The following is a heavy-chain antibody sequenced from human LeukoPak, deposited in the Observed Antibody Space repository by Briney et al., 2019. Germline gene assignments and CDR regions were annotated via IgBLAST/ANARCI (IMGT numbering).Heavy chain of an antibody. D-gene: IGHD2-15*01. V-gene: IGHV1-2*02. CDR2: IDPNSGGT. Sequence: GASVKVSCKASGYTFTGYYMHWVRQAPGQGLEWMGWIDPNSGGTNYAQKFQGRVTMTRDTSISTAYMELSRLRSDDTAVYYCARGMGYCSGGNCLSDAFDIWGQGTKVTVSS. CDR1: GYTFTGYY. CDR3: ARGMGYCSGGNCLSDAFDI. J-gene: IGHJ3*02.